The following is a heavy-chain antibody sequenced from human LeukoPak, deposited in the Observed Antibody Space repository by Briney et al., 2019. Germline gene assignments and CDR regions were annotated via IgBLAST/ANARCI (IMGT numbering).Heavy chain of an antibody. CDR3: ARGAAPPPSYYYYGMDV. D-gene: IGHD6-6*01. CDR1: GGTFSSYA. Sequence: SVKVSCKASGGTFSSYAISWVRPAPGQGLEWMGGIIPIFGTANYAQKFQGRVTITADESTSTAYMELSSLRSEDTAVYYCARGAAPPPSYYYYGMDVWGQGTTVTVSS. V-gene: IGHV1-69*13. CDR2: IIPIFGTA. J-gene: IGHJ6*02.